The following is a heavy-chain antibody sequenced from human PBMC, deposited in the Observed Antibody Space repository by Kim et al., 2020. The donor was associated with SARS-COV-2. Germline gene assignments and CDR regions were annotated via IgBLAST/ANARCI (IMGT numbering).Heavy chain of an antibody. V-gene: IGHV3-23*01. CDR2: ITGGGGVT. D-gene: IGHD6-19*01. J-gene: IGHJ4*02. Sequence: GGSLRLSCAASGLTFSSSVMNWVRQAPGKGLEWVSAITGGGGVTFYADSVKGRFTISRDNSRSTLYLQMNSLRAEDTAGYYCVKRYQGLAFDFWGQVTL. CDR3: VKRYQGLAFDF. CDR1: GLTFSSSV.